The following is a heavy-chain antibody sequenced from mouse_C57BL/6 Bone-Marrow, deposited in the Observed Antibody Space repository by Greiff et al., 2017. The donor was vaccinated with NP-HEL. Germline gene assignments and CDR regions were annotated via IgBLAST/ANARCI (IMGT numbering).Heavy chain of an antibody. Sequence: VQLQQSGAELVRPGASVKLSCTASGFNIKDDYMHWVKQRPEQGLEWIGWIDPENGDTEYAAKFQGKATITADTSSNTAYLQLSSLTSEDTAVYYCTTEGLRNDWGQGTTLTVSS. CDR2: IDPENGDT. D-gene: IGHD2-4*01. V-gene: IGHV14-4*01. CDR3: TTEGLRND. CDR1: GFNIKDDY. J-gene: IGHJ2*01.